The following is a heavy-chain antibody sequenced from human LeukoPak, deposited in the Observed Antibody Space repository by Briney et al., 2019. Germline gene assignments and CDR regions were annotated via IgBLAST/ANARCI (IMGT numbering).Heavy chain of an antibody. CDR3: ARDLALRFLEWGLTHNWFDP. CDR1: GFTFSDYY. Sequence: GGSLRLSCAASGFTFSDYYMNWIRQAPGKGLEWVSYISSSGSTIYYADSVKGRFTISRDNAKNSLYLQMNSLRAEDTAVYYCARDLALRFLEWGLTHNWFDPWGQGTLVTVSS. CDR2: ISSSGSTI. D-gene: IGHD3-3*01. V-gene: IGHV3-11*01. J-gene: IGHJ5*02.